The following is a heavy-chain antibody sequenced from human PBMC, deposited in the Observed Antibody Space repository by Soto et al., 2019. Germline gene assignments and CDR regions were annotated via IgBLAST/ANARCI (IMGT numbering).Heavy chain of an antibody. Sequence: PGGSLRLSCAAPGFTFSYYYMSWIRQAPGKGLEWVSYISSSSSYTNYADSVKGRFTISRDNAKNSLYLQMNSLRAEDTAVYYCARVXEPGAAAQPLLDYGMDVWGQGTTVTVSS. CDR2: ISSSSSYT. D-gene: IGHD6-13*01. CDR3: ARVXEPGAAAQPLLDYGMDV. CDR1: GFTFSYYY. V-gene: IGHV3-11*06. J-gene: IGHJ6*02.